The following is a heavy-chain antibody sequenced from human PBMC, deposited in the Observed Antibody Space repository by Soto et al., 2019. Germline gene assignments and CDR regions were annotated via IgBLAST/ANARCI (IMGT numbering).Heavy chain of an antibody. V-gene: IGHV3-7*03. CDR2: IKQDGTEK. Sequence: PGGSLRLSCAASGFTFSSYWMSRVRQAPGKGLAWVADIKQDGTEKYYVDSVKGRFTISRDNAKNSLCLQMNSLRAEDTAVYYCARDKYYDFWIGYSNYYFDYWGQGALVTVSS. CDR1: GFTFSSYW. CDR3: ARDKYYDFWIGYSNYYFDY. J-gene: IGHJ4*02. D-gene: IGHD3-3*01.